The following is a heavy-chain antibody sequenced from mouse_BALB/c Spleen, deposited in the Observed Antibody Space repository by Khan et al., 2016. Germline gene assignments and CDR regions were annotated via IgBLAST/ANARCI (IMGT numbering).Heavy chain of an antibody. CDR2: IYSGDGDT. V-gene: IGHV1-80*01. CDR3: AKLTGTREATDY. D-gene: IGHD4-1*01. Sequence: QVQLQQSGAELVRPGSSVKISCKASGYAFSSYWMNWVKQRPGQGLEWIGQIYSGDGDTNYNGKFKGKATLTADKSSSTAYMQLSRLTTEDSAASFSAKLTGTREATDYGGQGTSVTVSS. CDR1: GYAFSSYW. J-gene: IGHJ4*01.